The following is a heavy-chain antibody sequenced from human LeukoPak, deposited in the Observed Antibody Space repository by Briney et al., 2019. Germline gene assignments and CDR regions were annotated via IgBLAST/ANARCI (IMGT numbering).Heavy chain of an antibody. Sequence: GGSLRLSCVASGFTSGVYAMSWVRQAPGKGLEWVSVIYSGGNTYYADSVRGRFTISRDNSKNTLYLQMNSLRVEDTAVYYCARDRAGGYDVFDYWGQGTLVTVSS. D-gene: IGHD5-12*01. CDR3: ARDRAGGYDVFDY. CDR2: IYSGGNT. CDR1: GFTSGVYA. J-gene: IGHJ4*02. V-gene: IGHV3-53*01.